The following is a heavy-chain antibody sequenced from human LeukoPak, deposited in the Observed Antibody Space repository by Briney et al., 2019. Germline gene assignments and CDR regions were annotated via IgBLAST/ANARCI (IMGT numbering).Heavy chain of an antibody. CDR2: IYHSGST. D-gene: IGHD2-21*02. Sequence: SETLSLTCAVSGGSISSGGYCWSWIRQPPGKGLEWIGYIYHSGSTYYNPSLKSRVTISVDRSKNQFSLKLSSVTAADTAVYYCARSGDPTVLIYYYYGMDVWGKGTTVTVSS. CDR3: ARSGDPTVLIYYYYGMDV. CDR1: GGSISSGGYC. J-gene: IGHJ6*04. V-gene: IGHV4-30-2*01.